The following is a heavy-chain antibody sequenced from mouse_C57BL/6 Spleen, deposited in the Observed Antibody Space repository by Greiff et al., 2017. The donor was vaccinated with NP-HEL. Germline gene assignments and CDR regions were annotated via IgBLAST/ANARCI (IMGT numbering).Heavy chain of an antibody. D-gene: IGHD2-4*01. V-gene: IGHV1-55*01. CDR3: ARLIYYDYLYYAMDY. CDR1: GYTFTSYW. Sequence: VQLQQPGAELVKPGASVKMSCKASGYTFTSYWITWVKQRPGQGLEWIGDIYPGSGSTNYNEKFKSKATLTVDTSSSTAYMQLSSLTSEDSAVYYCARLIYYDYLYYAMDYWGQGTSVTVSS. CDR2: IYPGSGST. J-gene: IGHJ4*01.